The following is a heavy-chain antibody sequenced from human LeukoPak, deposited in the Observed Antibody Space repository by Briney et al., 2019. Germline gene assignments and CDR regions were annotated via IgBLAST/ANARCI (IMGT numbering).Heavy chain of an antibody. V-gene: IGHV3-23*01. CDR2: ITGSGGST. CDR1: GFTFSSFA. J-gene: IGHJ4*02. Sequence: PGGSLRLSCAASGFTFSSFAMSWVRQAPGKGLQWVSAITGSGGSTYYADSVKGRFTISRDNSKNTLYLQMSSLRAEDTAVYYCAKDRYDYVWGSYDEYYFDYWGQGTLVTVSS. D-gene: IGHD3-16*01. CDR3: AKDRYDYVWGSYDEYYFDY.